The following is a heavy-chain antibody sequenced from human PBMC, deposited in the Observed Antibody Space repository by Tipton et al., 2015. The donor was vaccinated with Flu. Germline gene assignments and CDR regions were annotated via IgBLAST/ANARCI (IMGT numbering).Heavy chain of an antibody. CDR1: GDSISRFY. J-gene: IGHJ6*02. V-gene: IGHV4-59*08. CDR3: ARLKLFALVNHSYYYGLDV. D-gene: IGHD3/OR15-3a*01. Sequence: TLSLTCTVSGDSISRFYWSWIRQPPGKGLEWIGYSGSTNYNPSLKNRVTIPLDTSKNQFSLQLKSVTASDTAVYYCARLKLFALVNHSYYYGLDVRGQGTTVTVS. CDR2: SGST.